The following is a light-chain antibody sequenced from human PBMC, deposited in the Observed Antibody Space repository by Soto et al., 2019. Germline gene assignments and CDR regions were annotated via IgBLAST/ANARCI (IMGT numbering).Light chain of an antibody. CDR3: SSYTGSDAGSGTYV. CDR1: SSDVGGYNY. J-gene: IGLJ1*01. CDR2: DVT. V-gene: IGLV2-14*03. Sequence: QSVLTQPASVSGSPGQSIAISCTGTSSDVGGYNYVSWYQQHPGKAPKLMIHDVTNRPSGVSNRFSGSKSGNTPSLTISGLQTEDEADYYCSSYTGSDAGSGTYVFGTGTKVTVL.